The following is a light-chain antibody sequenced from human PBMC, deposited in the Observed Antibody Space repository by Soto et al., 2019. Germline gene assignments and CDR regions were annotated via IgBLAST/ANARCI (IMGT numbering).Light chain of an antibody. CDR1: QSVPGNY. CDR3: HQYTSPPWT. J-gene: IGKJ1*01. Sequence: EIVLTQSPGTLSLTPGVRATLSCRASQSVPGNYLAWLQHKPGQAPRLLIYGASNRATDTPARFSGSGSGTDFTLTITRLEPEDFAVYYCHQYTSPPWTLGQGTRLEIK. V-gene: IGKV3-20*01. CDR2: GAS.